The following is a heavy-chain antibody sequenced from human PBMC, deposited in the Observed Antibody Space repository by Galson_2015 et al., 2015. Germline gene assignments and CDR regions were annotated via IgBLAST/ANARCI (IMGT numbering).Heavy chain of an antibody. V-gene: IGHV3-9*01. CDR1: GFTFDDYA. CDR3: TTDLSWVYDSSGYYIRGSEVANAFDI. J-gene: IGHJ3*02. Sequence: SLRLSCAASGFTFDDYAMHWVRQAPGKGLEWVSGISWNSGSIGYADSVKGRFTISRDNAKNSLYLQMNSLRAEDTALYYCTTDLSWVYDSSGYYIRGSEVANAFDIWGQGTMVTVSS. CDR2: ISWNSGSI. D-gene: IGHD3-22*01.